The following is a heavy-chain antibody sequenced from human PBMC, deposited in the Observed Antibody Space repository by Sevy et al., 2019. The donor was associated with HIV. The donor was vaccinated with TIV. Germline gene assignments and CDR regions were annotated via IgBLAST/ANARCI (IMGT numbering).Heavy chain of an antibody. Sequence: GGCLRLSCAASGFTFSSYGMHWVRQAPGKGLEWVALVSYDGSKKYYADSVKGRFTISRDNSKNTLYLQMNSLRAEDTAVYYCAKEELTYYFDSGGYCLDYWGQGSLVTVSS. CDR2: VSYDGSKK. V-gene: IGHV3-30*18. CDR1: GFTFSSYG. J-gene: IGHJ4*02. CDR3: AKEELTYYFDSGGYCLDY. D-gene: IGHD3-22*01.